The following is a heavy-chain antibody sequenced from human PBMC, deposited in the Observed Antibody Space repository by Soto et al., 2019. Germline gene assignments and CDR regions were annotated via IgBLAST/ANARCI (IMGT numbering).Heavy chain of an antibody. V-gene: IGHV1-69*12. CDR1: VGTFSSYA. CDR3: ARVASAWIKDAFDI. D-gene: IGHD5-12*01. Sequence: QVQLVQSGAEVKKPGSSVKVSCKASVGTFSSYAISWVRQAPGQGLEWMGGIIPIFGTANYAQKFQGRVTITADESTSTAYMELSSLRSEDTALYYCARVASAWIKDAFDIWGQGTMVTVSS. J-gene: IGHJ3*02. CDR2: IIPIFGTA.